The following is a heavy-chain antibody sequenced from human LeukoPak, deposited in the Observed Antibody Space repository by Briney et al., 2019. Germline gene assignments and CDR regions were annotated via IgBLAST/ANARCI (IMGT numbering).Heavy chain of an antibody. V-gene: IGHV3-7*01. CDR1: GFTFSSSW. CDR2: IKEDGSEK. J-gene: IGHJ4*02. Sequence: GGSLRLSCAASGFTFSSSWMSWVRQAPGKGLEWVASIKEDGSEKYYVDSVKGRFTISRDNAKISLYLQMNSLRAEDTAVYYCARDRTTDFWSGYYTNYFDYWGQGALVTVSS. D-gene: IGHD3-3*01. CDR3: ARDRTTDFWSGYYTNYFDY.